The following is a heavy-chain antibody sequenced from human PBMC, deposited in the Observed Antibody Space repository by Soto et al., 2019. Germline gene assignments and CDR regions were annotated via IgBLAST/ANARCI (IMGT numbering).Heavy chain of an antibody. V-gene: IGHV3-21*06. D-gene: IGHD6-19*01. CDR3: ARDGWVDY. Sequence: EVQLVESGGGLVKPGGSLRLSCAASGFTFSSYYMNWVRQAPGKGLEWVSSISGTSGFVYYASSVKGRFIISRDNAESSLYLQMNSLRAEDTAVYYCARDGWVDYWGQGILVTVSS. J-gene: IGHJ4*02. CDR2: ISGTSGFV. CDR1: GFTFSSYY.